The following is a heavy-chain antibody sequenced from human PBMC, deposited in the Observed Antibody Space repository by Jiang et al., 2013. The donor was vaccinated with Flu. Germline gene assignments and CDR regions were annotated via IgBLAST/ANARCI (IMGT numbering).Heavy chain of an antibody. D-gene: IGHD2-2*01. V-gene: IGHV4-31*02. J-gene: IGHJ6*02. CDR3: AREGVPAARYYYGMDV. Sequence: LEWIGYIYYSGSTYYNPSLKSRVTISVDTSKNQFSLKLSSVTAADTAVYYCAREGVPAARYYYGMDVWGQGTTVTVSS. CDR2: IYYSGST.